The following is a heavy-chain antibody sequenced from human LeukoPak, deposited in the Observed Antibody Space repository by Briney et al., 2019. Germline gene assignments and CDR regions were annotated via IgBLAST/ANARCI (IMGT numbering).Heavy chain of an antibody. CDR3: VRDLVLVDTPGDDFDY. J-gene: IGHJ4*02. CDR2: INPNSRII. Sequence: GGSLRLSCAASGFTFSNYAMSWVRQAPGKGLVWVARINPNSRIITYADSVKGRFTISRDNAKNTVYLQMNSLLAEDTAVYYCVRDLVLVDTPGDDFDYWGQGTLVTVSS. CDR1: GFTFSNYA. D-gene: IGHD2-8*02. V-gene: IGHV3-74*03.